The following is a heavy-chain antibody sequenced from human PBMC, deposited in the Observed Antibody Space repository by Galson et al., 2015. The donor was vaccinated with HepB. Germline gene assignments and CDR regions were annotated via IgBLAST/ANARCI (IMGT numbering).Heavy chain of an antibody. V-gene: IGHV3-30*12. Sequence: SLRLSCAASGFTFSSYGMHWVRQAPGKGLEWVAVISYDGSNKYHADSVKGRFTISRDNSKNTLYLQMSSLRAEDTAVYFCAKVAGPWGQGTLVTVSS. D-gene: IGHD6-19*01. J-gene: IGHJ5*02. CDR3: AKVAGP. CDR2: ISYDGSNK. CDR1: GFTFSSYG.